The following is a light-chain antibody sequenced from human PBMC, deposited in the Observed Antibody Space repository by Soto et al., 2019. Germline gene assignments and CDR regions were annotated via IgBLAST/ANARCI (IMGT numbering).Light chain of an antibody. CDR2: EVT. V-gene: IGLV2-18*02. CDR3: SSYTSSSTYV. Sequence: SALTQPPSVSGSPGQSVTISCTGTSSDVGSYNGVSWYQQPPDTAPKLMIYEVTKRPSGVSDRFSGSKAGNTASLTISGLQAEDEADYYCSSYTSSSTYVFGTGTKVTVL. CDR1: SSDVGSYNG. J-gene: IGLJ1*01.